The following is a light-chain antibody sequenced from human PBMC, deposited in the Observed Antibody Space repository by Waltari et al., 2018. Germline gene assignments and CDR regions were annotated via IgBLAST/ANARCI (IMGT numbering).Light chain of an antibody. CDR2: RAS. CDR1: QSISSW. Sequence: DIQMTQSPSTLSASVGDRVTITCRASQSISSWVAWYQQKPGKAPKLLIYRASTLGSGGPSRFSGSGSGTDFTLTISSLQPDDSATYYCQQYSAYSWTFGQGTKVEIK. J-gene: IGKJ1*01. CDR3: QQYSAYSWT. V-gene: IGKV1-5*03.